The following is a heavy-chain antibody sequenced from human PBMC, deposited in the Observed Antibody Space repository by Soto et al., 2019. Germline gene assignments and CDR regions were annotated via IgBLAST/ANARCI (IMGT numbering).Heavy chain of an antibody. CDR2: IYYSGST. CDR1: GASISSSTYY. V-gene: IGHV4-39*01. Sequence: QLQLQESGPGLVKPSETLSLTCTVSGASISSSTYYWRWIRQPPGKGLECIGTIYYSGSTYYNPSHKSRFTISVNTSKNQFSLKLCSVTAADTAVYYCASSGWFDPWGQGTLVTVSS. J-gene: IGHJ5*02. CDR3: ASSGWFDP.